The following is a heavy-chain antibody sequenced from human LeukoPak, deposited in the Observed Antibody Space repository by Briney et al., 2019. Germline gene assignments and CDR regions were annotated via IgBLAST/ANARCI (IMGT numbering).Heavy chain of an antibody. CDR1: GFTFSSYD. J-gene: IGHJ4*02. V-gene: IGHV3-13*04. Sequence: GGSLRLSCAASGFTFSSYDMHWVRQVTGKRLEWVSAIGIAGDTHYLDSVKGRFTISRENAKNSLYLQMNSLRAGDTAVYYCARGGDRDYWGQGTLVTVSS. CDR2: IGIAGDT. CDR3: ARGGDRDY.